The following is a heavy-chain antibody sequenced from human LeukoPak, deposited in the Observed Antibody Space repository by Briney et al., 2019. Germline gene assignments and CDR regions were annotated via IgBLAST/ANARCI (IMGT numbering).Heavy chain of an antibody. J-gene: IGHJ4*02. CDR1: GCTITSYA. CDR3: VCFDCGDY. V-gene: IGHV7-4-1*02. Sequence: ASVTVSCKASGCTITSYAMSWVRQAPGQGLEWMGWINTNTGNPTYAQGFTGRFVFSLDTSVSTAYLQISSLKAEDTAVYYCVCFDCGDYWGQGTLVTVSS. CDR2: INTNTGNP. D-gene: IGHD3-9*01.